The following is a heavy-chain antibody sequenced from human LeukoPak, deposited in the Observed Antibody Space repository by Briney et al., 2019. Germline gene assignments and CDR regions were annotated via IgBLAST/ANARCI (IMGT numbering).Heavy chain of an antibody. CDR1: GYTFTSYY. CDR3: ASQYCSGGSCYPETYYFDY. CDR2: INPSGGST. J-gene: IGHJ4*02. V-gene: IGHV1-46*01. Sequence: GASVKVSRKASGYTFTSYYMHWVRQAPGQGLEWMGIINPSGGSTSYAQKFQGRVTMTRDTSTSTVYMELSSLRSEDTAVYYCASQYCSGGSCYPETYYFDYWGQGTLVTVSS. D-gene: IGHD2-15*01.